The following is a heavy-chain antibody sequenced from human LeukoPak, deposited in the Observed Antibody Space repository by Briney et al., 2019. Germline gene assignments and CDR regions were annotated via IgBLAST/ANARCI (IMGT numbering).Heavy chain of an antibody. Sequence: GGSLRLSCAASGFTVSSNYMSWVRQAPGKGLEWVSVIYSGGGTNYADSVKGRFTISRDNSKNTLYLQMNSLRAEGTAVYYCANENYYGSGSYADHWGQGTLVTVSS. CDR2: IYSGGGT. D-gene: IGHD3-10*01. J-gene: IGHJ4*02. V-gene: IGHV3-66*01. CDR3: ANENYYGSGSYADH. CDR1: GFTVSSNY.